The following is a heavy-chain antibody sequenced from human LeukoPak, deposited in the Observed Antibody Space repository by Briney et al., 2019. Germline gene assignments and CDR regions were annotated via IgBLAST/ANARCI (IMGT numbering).Heavy chain of an antibody. J-gene: IGHJ4*02. V-gene: IGHV1-69*13. D-gene: IGHD1-26*01. CDR3: ARVRSSVGAVSYYFDY. Sequence: ASVKVSCKASGGTFSSYAISWVRQAPGQGLEWMGGIIPIFGTANYAQKFQGRVTITADESTSTAYMELSSLRSEDTAVYYCARVRSSVGAVSYYFDYRGQGTLVTVSS. CDR2: IIPIFGTA. CDR1: GGTFSSYA.